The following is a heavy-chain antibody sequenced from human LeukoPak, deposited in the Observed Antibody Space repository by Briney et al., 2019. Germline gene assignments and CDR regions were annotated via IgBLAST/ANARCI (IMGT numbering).Heavy chain of an antibody. CDR1: GDSISTTNYY. J-gene: IGHJ4*02. Sequence: SETLSLTCSVSGDSISTTNYYWSWIRQPAGKGLEWIGRIYTSGSTNYNPSLKSRVTMSVDTSKNQFSLKLSSVTAADTAVYYCARDDSIAAAGPTFDYWGQGTLVTVSS. CDR2: IYTSGST. CDR3: ARDDSIAAAGPTFDY. D-gene: IGHD6-13*01. V-gene: IGHV4-4*07.